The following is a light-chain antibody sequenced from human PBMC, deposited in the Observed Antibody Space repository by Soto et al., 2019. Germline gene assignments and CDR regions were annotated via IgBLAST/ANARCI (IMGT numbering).Light chain of an antibody. CDR1: QHIKSNY. J-gene: IGKJ1*01. Sequence: VLTPSPCTLSLPPGERVTLSCRVSQHIKSNYVAWYQHKPGQAPRLLIYGAFSRATGIPDRFSGSGSGTDFTLTISRLEPEDFAGYYCQQYGRSPETFGQGTKVDIK. V-gene: IGKV3-20*01. CDR2: GAF. CDR3: QQYGRSPET.